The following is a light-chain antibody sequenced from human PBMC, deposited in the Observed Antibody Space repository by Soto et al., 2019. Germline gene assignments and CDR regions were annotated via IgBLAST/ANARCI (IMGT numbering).Light chain of an antibody. V-gene: IGLV2-8*01. Sequence: QSALTQPPSASGSPGQSVTISCTGTSSDVGGYNYVSWYQQHPGKAPKLMIYEVSKRPSGVPDRFSGSKSGNTASLTVSGLQAEDEADYYCSSFAGNSTLVFGGGTKLTVL. CDR1: SSDVGGYNY. CDR3: SSFAGNSTLV. CDR2: EVS. J-gene: IGLJ2*01.